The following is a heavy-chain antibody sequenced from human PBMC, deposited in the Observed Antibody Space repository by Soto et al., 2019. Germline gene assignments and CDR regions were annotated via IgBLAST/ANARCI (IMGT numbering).Heavy chain of an antibody. CDR1: GFTLTIYA. Sequence: GGSLRLSCAASGFTLTIYAMSWVRQAPGKGLEWVSAITGSGGSTYYADSVKGRFTISRDNSKNTLYLQMNSLRAEDTAVYYCAKARGAMVRGAAFYFDYWGQGTLVTVSS. J-gene: IGHJ4*02. D-gene: IGHD3-10*01. V-gene: IGHV3-23*01. CDR2: ITGSGGST. CDR3: AKARGAMVRGAAFYFDY.